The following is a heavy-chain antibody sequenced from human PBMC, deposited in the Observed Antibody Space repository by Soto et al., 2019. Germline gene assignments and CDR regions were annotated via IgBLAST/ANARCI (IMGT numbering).Heavy chain of an antibody. CDR3: ARQVYCGDDCFSFYDY. V-gene: IGHV5-51*01. J-gene: IGHJ4*02. D-gene: IGHD2-21*02. Sequence: EVQLVQSGPEAKKPGESLKISCKGSGYSFTTSWIAWVRQMPGKGLEWMGIIYPGHSNTRYSPSFQGQVTISADKSSSTAYLQWSSLKASDTAMYYCARQVYCGDDCFSFYDYWGQGTQVTVSS. CDR1: GYSFTTSW. CDR2: IYPGHSNT.